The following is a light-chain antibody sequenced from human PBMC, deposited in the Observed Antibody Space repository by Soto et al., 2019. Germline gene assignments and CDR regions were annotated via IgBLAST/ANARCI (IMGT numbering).Light chain of an antibody. Sequence: QSALTQPASVSGSPGQSITISCTGTNSDVGGYNYVSWYQQDPGKAPKLMIYEVSNRPSEVSNRFSGSKSGNTASLTISGLPAEDEADYYCSAYTSITTLVFGGGTNLTVL. J-gene: IGLJ2*01. V-gene: IGLV2-14*01. CDR3: SAYTSITTLV. CDR1: NSDVGGYNY. CDR2: EVS.